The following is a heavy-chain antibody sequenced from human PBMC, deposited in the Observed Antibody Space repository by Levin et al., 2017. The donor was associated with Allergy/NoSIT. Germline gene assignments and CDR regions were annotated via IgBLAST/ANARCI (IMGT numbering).Heavy chain of an antibody. CDR3: ARSREGWAFRSMDV. D-gene: IGHD1-26*01. CDR2: IYHSGSS. J-gene: IGHJ6*02. Sequence: KPSETLSLTCTVSGGAIRAFYWSWIRQPPGKRLEWIGYIYHSGSSDYSPSLKGRVTISMDQSKNQFSLKLNTVTAADTAVYYCARSREGWAFRSMDVWGQGTTVNVTS. V-gene: IGHV4-59*08. CDR1: GGAIRAFY.